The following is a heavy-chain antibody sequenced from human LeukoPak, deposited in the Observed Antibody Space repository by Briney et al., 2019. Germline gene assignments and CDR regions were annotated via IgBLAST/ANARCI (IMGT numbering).Heavy chain of an antibody. CDR2: ISSSGSTI. V-gene: IGHV3-48*03. J-gene: IGHJ4*02. CDR3: AREGQLWRHFDY. Sequence: GSLRLSCAASGFTFSSYEMNWVRQAPGKGLEWVSYISSSGSTIYYADSVKGRFTISRDNAKNSLYLQMNSLRAEDTAVYYCAREGQLWRHFDYWGQGTLVTVSS. CDR1: GFTFSSYE. D-gene: IGHD5-18*01.